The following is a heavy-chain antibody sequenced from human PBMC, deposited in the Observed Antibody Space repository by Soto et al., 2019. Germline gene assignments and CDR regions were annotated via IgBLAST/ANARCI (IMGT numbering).Heavy chain of an antibody. CDR3: ARGRTWFDP. CDR2: TNDRGAT. CDR1: GGSFIVNY. V-gene: IGHV4-34*09. J-gene: IGHJ5*02. Sequence: TLSLTCAVYGGSFIVNYWNWIRQPPGKGLEWIGETNDRGATTSNPSLKSRVTISVDTSKNQLSLKLSSVTAADTAVYYRARGRTWFDPWGQGTLVTVSS.